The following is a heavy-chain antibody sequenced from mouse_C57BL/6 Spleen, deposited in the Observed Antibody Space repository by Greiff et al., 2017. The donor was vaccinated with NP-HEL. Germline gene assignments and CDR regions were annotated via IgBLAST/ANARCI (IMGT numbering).Heavy chain of an antibody. Sequence: EVQRVESGGGLVKPGGSLKLSCAASGFTFSSYAMSWVRQTPEKRLEWVATISDGGSYTYYPDNVKGRFTISRDNAKNNLYLQRSHLKSEDTAMYYCAREGRDYYGSGAMDYWGQGTSVTVSS. J-gene: IGHJ4*01. V-gene: IGHV5-4*01. CDR3: AREGRDYYGSGAMDY. CDR1: GFTFSSYA. D-gene: IGHD1-1*01. CDR2: ISDGGSYT.